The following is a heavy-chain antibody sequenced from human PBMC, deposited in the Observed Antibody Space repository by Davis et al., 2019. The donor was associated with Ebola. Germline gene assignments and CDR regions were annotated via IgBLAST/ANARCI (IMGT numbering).Heavy chain of an antibody. CDR2: ISSGSSNI. V-gene: IGHV3-48*03. CDR1: DLTFRSYD. J-gene: IGHJ6*03. Sequence: GGSLRLSCAVSDLTFRSYDMSWVRQAPGKELEWVSFISSGSSNIYYAASVKGRFTISRDNAKNSVFLQMNSLRAEDTAVYYCATEKSRGYSSSWYARAYMDVWGKGTTVTVSS. D-gene: IGHD6-13*01. CDR3: ATEKSRGYSSSWYARAYMDV.